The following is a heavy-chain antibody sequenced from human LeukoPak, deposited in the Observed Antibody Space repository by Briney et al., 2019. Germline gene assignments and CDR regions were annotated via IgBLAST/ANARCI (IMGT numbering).Heavy chain of an antibody. V-gene: IGHV1-2*02. D-gene: IGHD3-10*01. Sequence: ASVKVSCKASGYTFTGYYMHWVRQAPGQGLEWMGWINPNSGGTNYAQKFQGRVTMTRDTSISTAYMELSRLRSDDTAVYYCARVSSGYYYYGTDVWGQGTTVTVSS. J-gene: IGHJ6*02. CDR2: INPNSGGT. CDR1: GYTFTGYY. CDR3: ARVSSGYYYYGTDV.